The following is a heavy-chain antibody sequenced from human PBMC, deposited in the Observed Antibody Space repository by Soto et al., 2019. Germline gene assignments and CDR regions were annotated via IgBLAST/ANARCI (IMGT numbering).Heavy chain of an antibody. CDR3: ASEDTAMAYDAFDI. V-gene: IGHV1-18*01. CDR1: GYTFTSYG. D-gene: IGHD5-18*01. CDR2: ISAYNGNT. Sequence: ASVKVSCKASGYTFTSYGISWVRQAPGQGLEWMGWISAYNGNTNYAQKLQGRVTMTTDTSTSTAYMELRSLRSDDTAAYYCASEDTAMAYDAFDIWGQGTMVTVSS. J-gene: IGHJ3*02.